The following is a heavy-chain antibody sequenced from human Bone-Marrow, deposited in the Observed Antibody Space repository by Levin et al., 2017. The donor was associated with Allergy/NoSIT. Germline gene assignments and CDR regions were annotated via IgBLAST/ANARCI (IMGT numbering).Heavy chain of an antibody. CDR1: GYTFTSYG. D-gene: IGHD6-19*01. CDR3: ARERHSSGWYLSFDYYYGMDV. CDR2: ISAYNGNT. J-gene: IGHJ6*02. Sequence: GESLKISCKASGYTFTSYGISWVRQAPGQGLEWMGWISAYNGNTNYAQKLQGRVTMTTDTSTSTAYMELRSLRSDDTAVYYCARERHSSGWYLSFDYYYGMDVWGQGTTVTVSS. V-gene: IGHV1-18*01.